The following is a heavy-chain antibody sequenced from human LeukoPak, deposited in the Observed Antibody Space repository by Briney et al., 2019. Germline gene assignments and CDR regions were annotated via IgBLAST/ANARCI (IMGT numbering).Heavy chain of an antibody. D-gene: IGHD6-19*01. CDR1: GGSISSYY. CDR2: IYYSGST. V-gene: IGHV4-59*01. Sequence: KTSETLSLTCTVSGGSISSYYWSWIRQPPGKGPEWIGYIYYSGSTNYNPSLKSRVIISVDTSKNQFSLKLSSVTAADTAVYYCATWYSSGWYHYWGQGTLVTVSS. CDR3: ATWYSSGWYHY. J-gene: IGHJ4*02.